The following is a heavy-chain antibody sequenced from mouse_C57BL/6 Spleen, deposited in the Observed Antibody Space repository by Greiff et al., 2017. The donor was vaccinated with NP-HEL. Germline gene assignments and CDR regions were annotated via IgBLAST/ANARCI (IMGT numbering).Heavy chain of an antibody. V-gene: IGHV1-55*01. CDR1: GYTFTSYW. J-gene: IGHJ2*01. Sequence: QVQLQQPGAELVKPGASVKMSCKASGYTFTSYWITWVKQRPGQGLEWIGDIYPGSGSTNYNEKFKSKATLTVDKSSSTAYMQLSSLTSEDSAVYYCASDEGYWGQGTTLTVSS. CDR2: IYPGSGST. CDR3: ASDEGY.